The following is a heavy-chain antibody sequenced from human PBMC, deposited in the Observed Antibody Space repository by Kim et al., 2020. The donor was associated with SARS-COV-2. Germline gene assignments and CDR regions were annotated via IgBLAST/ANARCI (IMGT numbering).Heavy chain of an antibody. CDR2: IWYDGSNK. D-gene: IGHD6-13*01. Sequence: GGSLRLSCAASGFTFSSYGMHWVRQAPGKGLEWVAVIWYDGSNKYYADSVKGRFTISRDNSKNTLYLQMNSLRAEDTAVYYCAKGAGYSSSWESRYYFDYWGQGTLVTVSS. CDR3: AKGAGYSSSWESRYYFDY. CDR1: GFTFSSYG. J-gene: IGHJ4*02. V-gene: IGHV3-33*06.